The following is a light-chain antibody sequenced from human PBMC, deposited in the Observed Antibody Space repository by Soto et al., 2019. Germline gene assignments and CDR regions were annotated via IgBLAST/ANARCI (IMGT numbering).Light chain of an antibody. CDR2: ATS. Sequence: DMEMTQSPSSVSASVGDRVTITCRARQSIGNFLHWYQQQPGKAPRLLIYATSSLQSGVPSRFSGSGSGTDFTLTISSLQPEDFATYYCQQSYSTPYTFGQGTKLEI. V-gene: IGKV1-39*01. J-gene: IGKJ2*01. CDR3: QQSYSTPYT. CDR1: QSIGNF.